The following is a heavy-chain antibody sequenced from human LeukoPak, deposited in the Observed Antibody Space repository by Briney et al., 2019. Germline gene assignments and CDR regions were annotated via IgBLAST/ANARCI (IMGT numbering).Heavy chain of an antibody. CDR1: GGSISSSSYY. V-gene: IGHV4-39*07. CDR2: IYYSGST. Sequence: PSETLSLTCTVSGGSISSSSYYWGWIRQPPGKGLEWIGSIYYSGSTYYNPSLKSRVTISVDTSKNQFSLKLSSVTAADTAVYYCARAPEGRYFDWLLSGAFDIWGQGTMVTVSS. J-gene: IGHJ3*02. CDR3: ARAPEGRYFDWLLSGAFDI. D-gene: IGHD3-9*01.